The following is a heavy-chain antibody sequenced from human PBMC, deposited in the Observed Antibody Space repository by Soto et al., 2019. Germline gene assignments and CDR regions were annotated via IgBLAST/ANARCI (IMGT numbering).Heavy chain of an antibody. Sequence: PGESLKISCKGSGYSFTSYWIGWVRQMPGKGLEWMGIIYPGDSDTRYSPSFQGQVTISADKSINTAYLQWSSLKASDTAMYYCARDYCSGTTCYVFDYWGQGTQVTVSS. CDR1: GYSFTSYW. V-gene: IGHV5-51*01. CDR2: IYPGDSDT. J-gene: IGHJ4*02. CDR3: ARDYCSGTTCYVFDY. D-gene: IGHD2-2*01.